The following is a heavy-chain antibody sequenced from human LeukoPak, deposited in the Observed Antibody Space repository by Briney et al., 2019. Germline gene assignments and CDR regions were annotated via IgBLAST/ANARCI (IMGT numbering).Heavy chain of an antibody. Sequence: GASVKVSCKASGYTFTGYYMHWVRQAPGQGLEWMGWINPNSGGTNYAQKFQGRVTMTRDTSISTAYMELSSLRSEDTAVYYCARSLSYYYYMDVWGKGTTVTVSS. D-gene: IGHD2/OR15-2a*01. CDR3: ARSLSYYYYMDV. CDR2: INPNSGGT. CDR1: GYTFTGYY. J-gene: IGHJ6*03. V-gene: IGHV1-2*02.